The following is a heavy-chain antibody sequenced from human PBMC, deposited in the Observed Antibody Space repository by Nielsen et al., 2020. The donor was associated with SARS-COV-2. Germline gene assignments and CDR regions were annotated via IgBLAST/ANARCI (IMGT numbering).Heavy chain of an antibody. J-gene: IGHJ5*02. CDR2: ISAYNGNT. V-gene: IGHV1-18*04. CDR3: ARDPYSSSDENWFDP. CDR1: GYTFTSYG. Sequence: ASVKVSCKASGYTFTSYGISWVRQAPGQGLEWMGWISAYNGNTNYAQKLQGRVTMTTDTSTSTAYMELRSLRSDDTAVYYCARDPYSSSDENWFDPWGQGTLVTVSS. D-gene: IGHD6-6*01.